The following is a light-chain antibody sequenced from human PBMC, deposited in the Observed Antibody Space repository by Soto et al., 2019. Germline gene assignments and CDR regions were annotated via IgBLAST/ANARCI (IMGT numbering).Light chain of an antibody. Sequence: DIQMTQSPSSLSASVGDRVTITCRASQSIDTYFNWYQQKPGKPPTLLIYGASGLQSGVPYSFSGSGSGTDFALTISSLQPEGCATYYCQQPYTRPPTFGQGTNLEIK. CDR3: QQPYTRPPT. CDR2: GAS. CDR1: QSIDTY. J-gene: IGKJ2*01. V-gene: IGKV1-39*01.